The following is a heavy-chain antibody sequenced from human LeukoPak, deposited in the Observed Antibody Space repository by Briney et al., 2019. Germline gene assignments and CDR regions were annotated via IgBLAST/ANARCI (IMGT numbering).Heavy chain of an antibody. Sequence: SSETLSLTCTVSGGSISSYYWSWIRQPPGKGLEWIGYIYYSGSTYYNPSLKSRVTISVDTSKNQFSLKLSSVTAADTAVYYCARVNYGGNGDLDYWGQGTLVTVSS. D-gene: IGHD4-23*01. J-gene: IGHJ4*02. CDR3: ARVNYGGNGDLDY. CDR2: IYYSGST. V-gene: IGHV4-59*12. CDR1: GGSISSYY.